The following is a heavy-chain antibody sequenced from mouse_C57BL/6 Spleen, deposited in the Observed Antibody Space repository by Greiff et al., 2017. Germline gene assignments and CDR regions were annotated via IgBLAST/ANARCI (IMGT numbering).Heavy chain of an antibody. D-gene: IGHD1-1*01. CDR3: ASPHYYGSSSDYYAMDY. J-gene: IGHJ4*01. CDR2: IYPGSGST. Sequence: VQLQQPGAELVKPGASVKMSCKASGYTFTSYWITWVKQRPGQGLEWIGDIYPGSGSTNYNEKFKSKATLTVDTSSSTAYMQRSSLTSEDTAVYYCASPHYYGSSSDYYAMDYWGQGTSVTVSS. CDR1: GYTFTSYW. V-gene: IGHV1-55*01.